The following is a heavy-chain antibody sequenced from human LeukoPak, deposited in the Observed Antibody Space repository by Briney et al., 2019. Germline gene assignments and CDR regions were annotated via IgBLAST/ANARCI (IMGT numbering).Heavy chain of an antibody. J-gene: IGHJ5*02. CDR1: GFTFSSYA. Sequence: GGSLRLSCVASGFTFSSYAMSWVRQAPGKGLEWVSAISGSGGSTYYADSAKGRFTISRDNSKNTLYLQMTSLRAEDTAVYYCATSPTFDPWGQGTLVTVSS. CDR3: ATSPTFDP. V-gene: IGHV3-23*01. CDR2: ISGSGGST.